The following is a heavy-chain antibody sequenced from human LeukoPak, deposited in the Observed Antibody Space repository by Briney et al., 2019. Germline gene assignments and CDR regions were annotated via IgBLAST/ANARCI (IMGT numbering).Heavy chain of an antibody. Sequence: ASVKVSCKASGYTFTGYYMHWVRQAPGQGLEWMGWINPNSGGTNYAQKFQGWVTMTRDTSISTAYMELSRLRSDDTAVYYCARDSSGYYGDAFDIWGQGTMVTVSS. V-gene: IGHV1-2*04. J-gene: IGHJ3*02. CDR2: INPNSGGT. CDR3: ARDSSGYYGDAFDI. CDR1: GYTFTGYY. D-gene: IGHD3-22*01.